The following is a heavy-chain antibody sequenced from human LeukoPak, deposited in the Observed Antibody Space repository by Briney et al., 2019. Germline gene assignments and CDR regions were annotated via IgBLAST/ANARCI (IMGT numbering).Heavy chain of an antibody. J-gene: IGHJ4*02. Sequence: GGSLRLSCAASRFTVSSNYMSWVRQAPGKGLEWVSVIYSGGSTYYADSVKGRFTISRDNSKNTLYLQMNSLRAEDTAVYYCARGAGDHRYFDYWGQGTLVTVSS. V-gene: IGHV3-53*01. CDR1: RFTVSSNY. D-gene: IGHD7-27*01. CDR3: ARGAGDHRYFDY. CDR2: IYSGGST.